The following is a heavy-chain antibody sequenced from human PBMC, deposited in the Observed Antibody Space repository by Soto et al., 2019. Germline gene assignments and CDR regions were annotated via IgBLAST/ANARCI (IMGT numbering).Heavy chain of an antibody. CDR2: ISAYNGNT. CDR3: AREVNYDILTGYYSRAPETFDY. V-gene: IGHV1-18*01. Sequence: ASVKVSCKASGYTFTSYGISWVRQAPGQGLEWMGWISAYNGNTNYAQKLQGRVTMTTDTSTSTAYMELRSLRSDDTAVYYCAREVNYDILTGYYSRAPETFDYWGLGTLVTVSS. D-gene: IGHD3-9*01. CDR1: GYTFTSYG. J-gene: IGHJ4*02.